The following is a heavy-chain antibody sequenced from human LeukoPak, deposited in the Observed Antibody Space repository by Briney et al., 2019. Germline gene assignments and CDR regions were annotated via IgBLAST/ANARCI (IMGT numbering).Heavy chain of an antibody. D-gene: IGHD4-11*01. CDR1: DDSITIYY. Sequence: SETLSLTCTVSDDSITIYYWTWIRQPPGKGLEWIGYVDHTGSTKFNPSLNGRVSISRDTSNNFFSLRLRSVTAADTAVYFCARGRVSSSTWYSTYYYFFYMDFWGKGTTVTVSS. J-gene: IGHJ6*03. CDR2: VDHTGST. V-gene: IGHV4-59*01. CDR3: ARGRVSSSTWYSTYYYFFYMDF.